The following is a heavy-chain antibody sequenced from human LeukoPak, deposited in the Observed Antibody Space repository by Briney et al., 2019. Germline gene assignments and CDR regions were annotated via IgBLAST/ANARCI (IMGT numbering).Heavy chain of an antibody. CDR3: EKGGGAYYYYGMDV. D-gene: IGHD4-17*01. CDR1: GFTFDDYA. V-gene: IGHV3-9*01. Sequence: GGSLRLSCAASGFTFDDYAMHWVRQSPGKGLEWVSGISWNSGSIGYADSVKGRFTISRDNAKNSLYLQMNSLRAEDTALYYCEKGGGAYYYYGMDVWGQGTTVTVSS. J-gene: IGHJ6*02. CDR2: ISWNSGSI.